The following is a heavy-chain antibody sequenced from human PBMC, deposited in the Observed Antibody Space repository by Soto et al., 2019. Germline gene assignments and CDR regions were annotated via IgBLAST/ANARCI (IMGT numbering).Heavy chain of an antibody. D-gene: IGHD3-10*01. J-gene: IGHJ5*02. Sequence: ASVKVSCKASGYTFTSYGISWVRQAPGQGLEWMGWISAYNGNTNYAQKLQGRVTMTTDTSTSTAYMELRSLRSDDTAVYYCARVPKVRGVIRGNWFDPWGQGTLVTVSS. CDR1: GYTFTSYG. CDR3: ARVPKVRGVIRGNWFDP. V-gene: IGHV1-18*01. CDR2: ISAYNGNT.